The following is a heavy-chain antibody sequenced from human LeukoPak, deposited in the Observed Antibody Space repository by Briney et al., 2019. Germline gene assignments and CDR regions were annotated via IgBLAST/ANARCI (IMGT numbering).Heavy chain of an antibody. J-gene: IGHJ6*02. CDR2: ISGSGGST. CDR1: GFTFSSYA. Sequence: PGGSLRLSCAASGFTFSSYAMSWVRQAPGKGLEWVSAISGSGGSTYYADSVKGRFTISRDNSKNTLYLQMNSLKAEDTAVYYCAKGDSNYFYYYYGMDVWGQGTTVTVSS. CDR3: AKGDSNYFYYYYGMDV. D-gene: IGHD4-11*01. V-gene: IGHV3-23*01.